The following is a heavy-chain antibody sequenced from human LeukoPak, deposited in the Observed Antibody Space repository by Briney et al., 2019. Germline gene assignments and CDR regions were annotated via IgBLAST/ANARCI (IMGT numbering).Heavy chain of an antibody. J-gene: IGHJ6*03. CDR3: ARVVWGYYYMDV. Sequence: GGSLRLSCAASGFTVSGNYMSWVRQAPGKGLEWVSVIYSGGSTYYADSVKGRFTISRDNSKNTLYLQMNSLRAEDTAVYYCARVVWGYYYMDVWGKGTTVTVSS. CDR2: IYSGGST. D-gene: IGHD2-8*01. V-gene: IGHV3-53*01. CDR1: GFTVSGNY.